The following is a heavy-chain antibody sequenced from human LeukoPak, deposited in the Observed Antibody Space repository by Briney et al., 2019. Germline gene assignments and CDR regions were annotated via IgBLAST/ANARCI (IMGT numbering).Heavy chain of an antibody. CDR3: AREGGERGDSSDY. CDR2: IHSDGSTT. J-gene: IGHJ4*02. CDR1: GFTFSGHW. V-gene: IGHV3-74*01. Sequence: GGSLRLSCAASGFTFSGHWMHWVRQAPGKGLVWVSHIHSDGSTTGYADSVKGRFTISRDNAKNTLYLQTNSLRAEDTAVYYCAREGGERGDSSDYWGQGTLVTVSS. D-gene: IGHD5-18*01.